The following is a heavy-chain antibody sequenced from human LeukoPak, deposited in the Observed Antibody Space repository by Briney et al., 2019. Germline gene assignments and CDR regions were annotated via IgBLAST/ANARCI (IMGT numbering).Heavy chain of an antibody. J-gene: IGHJ4*02. CDR1: GYSFTSYW. V-gene: IGHV5-51*01. Sequence: GESLKISCQGSGYSFTSYWIGWVRQMPGKGLEWMGIIYPGDSDTRYSPSFQGQVTISADKSISTAYLQWSSLKASDTAMYYCARRTSRAATDFDYWGQGTLVTVSS. CDR3: ARRTSRAATDFDY. CDR2: IYPGDSDT. D-gene: IGHD2-15*01.